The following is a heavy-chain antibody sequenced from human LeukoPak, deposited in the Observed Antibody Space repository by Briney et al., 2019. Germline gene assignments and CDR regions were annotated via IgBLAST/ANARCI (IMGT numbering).Heavy chain of an antibody. V-gene: IGHV3-48*01. CDR2: ISSSSSTL. CDR1: GFTFSSYR. D-gene: IGHD2-2*01. CDR3: ARERCSSTSCSNYFDY. J-gene: IGHJ4*02. Sequence: GGSLRLSCAASGFTFSSYRMNWVRQAPGKGLEWVSYISSSSSTLYYADSVKGRFTISRDNAKNSLYLQMNSLRAEDTAVYYCARERCSSTSCSNYFDYWGQGTLVTVSS.